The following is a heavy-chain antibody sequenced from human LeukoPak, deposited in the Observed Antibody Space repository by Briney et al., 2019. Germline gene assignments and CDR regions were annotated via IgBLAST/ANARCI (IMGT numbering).Heavy chain of an antibody. CDR2: IKSKTDCWTT. V-gene: IGHV3-15*01. CDR3: TTVYPLLWFGELEVGDFDY. Sequence: PGGSLRLSCAASGFTFSNAWMSWVRQAPGKGLEWVGRIKSKTDCWTTDYTAPVKGRFTVPRDDSKNTLYLQMNSLKTGDAAVYYCTTVYPLLWFGELEVGDFDYWGQGTLVTVSS. J-gene: IGHJ4*02. D-gene: IGHD3-10*01. CDR1: GFTFSNAW.